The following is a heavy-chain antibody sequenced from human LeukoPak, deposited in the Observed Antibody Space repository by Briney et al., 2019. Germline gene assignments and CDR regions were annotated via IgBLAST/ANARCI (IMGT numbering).Heavy chain of an antibody. CDR3: ARLYWSGGSCYLDS. CDR2: IYYSGST. V-gene: IGHV4-39*01. CDR1: GGSISSSGSC. D-gene: IGHD2-15*01. J-gene: IGHJ4*02. Sequence: SETLSLTCTVSGGSISSSGSCWGWIRQPPGKGLEWIGSIYYSGSTYYNPSLKSRVTISVDTSENQFSLKVTSVTAADTAVYYCARLYWSGGSCYLDSWGQGTLVTVSS.